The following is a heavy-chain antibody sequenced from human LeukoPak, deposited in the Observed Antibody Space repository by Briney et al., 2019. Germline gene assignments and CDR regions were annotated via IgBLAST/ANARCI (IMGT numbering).Heavy chain of an antibody. V-gene: IGHV3-23*01. D-gene: IGHD1-26*01. Sequence: GGSLRLSCAASGFTFSSFALSWVRQGPGKGLEWVSGISGSGGSTYYADSVKGRFTISRDNSNNRLYLQMNSLRAEDTAVYYCAKNKGSGTYPPYWGQGTLVTVSS. CDR1: GFTFSSFA. J-gene: IGHJ4*02. CDR2: ISGSGGST. CDR3: AKNKGSGTYPPY.